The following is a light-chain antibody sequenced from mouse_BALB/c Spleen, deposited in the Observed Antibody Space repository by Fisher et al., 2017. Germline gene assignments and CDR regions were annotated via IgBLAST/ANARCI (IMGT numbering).Light chain of an antibody. CDR3: QQWSSNPFT. V-gene: IGKV4-55*01. CDR2: DTS. Sequence: IVITQSPAIMSASPGEKVTMTCSASSSVSYMYWYQQKPGSSPRLLIYDTSKLASGVPGRFSGSGSGNSYSLTISSMEAEDAATYYCQQWSSNPFTFGSGTKLEIK. J-gene: IGKJ4*01. CDR1: SSVSY.